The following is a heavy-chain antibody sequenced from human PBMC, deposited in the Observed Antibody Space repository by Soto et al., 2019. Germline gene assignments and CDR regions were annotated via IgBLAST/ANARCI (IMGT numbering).Heavy chain of an antibody. Sequence: PGGSLRLSCAASGFTFSDYYMTWIRQAPGKGLEWVSYISSSGSTIYYADSVKGRFTISRDNAKNSLYLQMNSLRAEDTAVYYCARAHTGYTSSWYGFSDYWGQGTLVTVSS. J-gene: IGHJ4*02. CDR3: ARAHTGYTSSWYGFSDY. V-gene: IGHV3-11*01. CDR1: GFTFSDYY. D-gene: IGHD6-13*01. CDR2: ISSSGSTI.